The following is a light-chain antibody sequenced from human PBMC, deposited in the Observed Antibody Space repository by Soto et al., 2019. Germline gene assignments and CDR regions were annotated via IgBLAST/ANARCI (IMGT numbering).Light chain of an antibody. V-gene: IGKV2-28*01. CDR2: LGS. Sequence: DSVTTQSPLSMPVTPGEPASISCRSSQSLLHNNGYNNLDWYLQKPGQSPQLLIFLGSNRASVVPDRFSGSGAATDFTLKISRVEAEDVGVYYCPPGLQTLPFGGGKKVEI. CDR3: PPGLQTLP. J-gene: IGKJ4*01. CDR1: QSLLHNNGYNN.